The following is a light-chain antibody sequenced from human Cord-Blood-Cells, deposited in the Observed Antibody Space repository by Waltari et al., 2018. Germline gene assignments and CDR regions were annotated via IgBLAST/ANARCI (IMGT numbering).Light chain of an antibody. V-gene: IGKV4-1*01. CDR1: QSVLYSSNNKNY. CDR2: WAT. CDR3: QQYYSTPWT. Sequence: DIVMTQSPDSLAVSLGERATIHCKSSQSVLYSSNNKNYLAWYQQKPGQPPKLLIYWATTRGSGVPDRFSGSGSGTDFTLTISSLQAEDVAVYYCQQYYSTPWTFGQGTKVEIK. J-gene: IGKJ1*01.